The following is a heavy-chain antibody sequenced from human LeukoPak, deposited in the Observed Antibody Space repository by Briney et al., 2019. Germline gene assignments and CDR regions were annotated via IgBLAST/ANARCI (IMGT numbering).Heavy chain of an antibody. D-gene: IGHD3-22*01. CDR3: ARDYDSSGYADY. J-gene: IGHJ4*02. V-gene: IGHV1-2*02. CDR2: INPNSGGT. Sequence: VASVKVSCKASGYTFTGYYMHWVRQAPGQGLEWMGWINPNSGGTNYAQKFQGRVTMTRDKSISTAYLQWSSLKASDTAMYYCARDYDSSGYADYWGQGTLVTVSS. CDR1: GYTFTGYY.